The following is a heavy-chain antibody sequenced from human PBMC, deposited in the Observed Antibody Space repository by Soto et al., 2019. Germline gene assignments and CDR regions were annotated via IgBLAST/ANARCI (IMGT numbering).Heavy chain of an antibody. CDR3: ARDQPGYSYGYGLGY. Sequence: EVQLVESGGGLVKPGGSLRLSCAASGFTFSSYRMNWVRQAPGKGLEWVSSISSSSSYIYYADSVKGRFTISRDNAKNSLYLQRNSLRAEDTAVYYCARDQPGYSYGYGLGYWGQGTLVTVSS. CDR1: GFTFSSYR. V-gene: IGHV3-21*01. D-gene: IGHD5-18*01. J-gene: IGHJ4*02. CDR2: ISSSSSYI.